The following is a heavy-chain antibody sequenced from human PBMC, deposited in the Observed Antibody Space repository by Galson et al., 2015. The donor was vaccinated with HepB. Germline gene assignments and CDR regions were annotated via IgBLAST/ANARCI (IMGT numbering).Heavy chain of an antibody. J-gene: IGHJ6*03. V-gene: IGHV1-18*01. D-gene: IGHD2-15*01. CDR3: ARVRNCSGGSCPFYYYYYYYMDV. CDR1: GYTFTSYG. CDR2: ISAYNGNT. Sequence: SVKVSCKASGYTFTSYGISWVRQAPGQGLEWMGWISAYNGNTNYAQKLQGRVTMTTDTSTSTAYMELRSLRSDDTAVYYCARVRNCSGGSCPFYYYYYYYMDVWGKGTTVTVSS.